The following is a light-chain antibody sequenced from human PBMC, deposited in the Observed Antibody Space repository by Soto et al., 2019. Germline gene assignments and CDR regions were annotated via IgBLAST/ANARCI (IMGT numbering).Light chain of an antibody. CDR3: QKYNSDPWT. CDR1: QSVSSN. Sequence: ERVMTQSPATLSVSPGERATLSCRASQSVSSNFAWYQQKSGQSPRILIYDVSNRDTGVPARFSGSGSGTDFTLANSRLQPEDVPTYYCQKYNSDPWTFGQGTKVDIK. CDR2: DVS. V-gene: IGKV3-15*01. J-gene: IGKJ1*01.